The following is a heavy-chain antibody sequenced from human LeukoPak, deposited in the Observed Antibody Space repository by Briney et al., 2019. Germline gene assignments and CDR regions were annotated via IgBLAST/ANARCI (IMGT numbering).Heavy chain of an antibody. CDR2: IYTSGST. D-gene: IGHD4-17*01. Sequence: SETLSLTCTVSGGSISSGSYYWSWIRQPAGKGLEWIGRIYTSGSTNYHPSLKSRVAISVDTSKNQFSLKLSSVTAADTAVYYCARDGGYGDYVNWFDPWGQGTLVTVSS. J-gene: IGHJ5*02. CDR1: GGSISSGSYY. V-gene: IGHV4-61*02. CDR3: ARDGGYGDYVNWFDP.